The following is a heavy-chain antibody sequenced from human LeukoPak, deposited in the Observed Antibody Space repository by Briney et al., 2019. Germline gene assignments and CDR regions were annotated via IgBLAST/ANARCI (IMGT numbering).Heavy chain of an antibody. CDR1: GFTFISYA. V-gene: IGHV3-23*01. J-gene: IGHJ4*02. Sequence: GGSLRLSCAASGFTFISYAMSWVRQAPARGLEWVSSLRGDGDTFYADSVKGRFTLSRDESRNTVYLQMNNLRVEDTAVYFCAKASWVSSADAVLWGQGTLVTVSS. CDR2: LRGDGDT. CDR3: AKASWVSSADAVL. D-gene: IGHD3-3*02.